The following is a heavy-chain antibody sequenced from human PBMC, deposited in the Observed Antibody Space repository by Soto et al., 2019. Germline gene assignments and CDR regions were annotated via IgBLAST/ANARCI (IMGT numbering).Heavy chain of an antibody. Sequence: PSETLSITCTVSGDSLRISYHYCEWIRQLPWKGLEWIGSIYYTGNTYYNPSLPSRVSISVDMATNELSLRLRAESVADPAVYYCVRVEMYAGELTPQFELGGQGALVTVYS. J-gene: IGHJ4*02. CDR2: IYYTGNT. D-gene: IGHD3-16*01. CDR3: VRVEMYAGELTPQFEL. CDR1: GDSLRISYHY. V-gene: IGHV4-39*01.